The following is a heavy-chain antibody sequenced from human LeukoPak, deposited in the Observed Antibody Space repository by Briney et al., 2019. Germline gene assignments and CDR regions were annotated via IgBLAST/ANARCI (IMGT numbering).Heavy chain of an antibody. CDR3: ARDPYRSSSHHGY. CDR1: GFTFSSYA. Sequence: GRFLRLSCAASGFTFSSYAMHWVRQAPGKGLEWVAVISYDGSNKYYADSVKGQFTVSRDNSKNTLYLQMNSLRAEDTAVYYCARDPYRSSSHHGYWGQGTLVTVSS. V-gene: IGHV3-30-3*01. D-gene: IGHD6-6*01. J-gene: IGHJ4*02. CDR2: ISYDGSNK.